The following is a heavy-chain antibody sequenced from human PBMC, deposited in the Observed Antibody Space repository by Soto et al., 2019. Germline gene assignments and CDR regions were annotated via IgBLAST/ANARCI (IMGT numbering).Heavy chain of an antibody. CDR1: GGSISSGGYS. Sequence: QLQLQESGSGLVKPSQTLSLTCAVSGGSISSGGYSWSWIRQPPGKGLEWIGYIYHSGSTYYNPSLKSRVSRSEDRPTNQFSPKLSSGTAADTAVYYCAEGDYYYGMDVWGQGTTVTVSS. CDR3: AEGDYYYGMDV. CDR2: IYHSGST. D-gene: IGHD3-16*01. J-gene: IGHJ6*02. V-gene: IGHV4-30-2*01.